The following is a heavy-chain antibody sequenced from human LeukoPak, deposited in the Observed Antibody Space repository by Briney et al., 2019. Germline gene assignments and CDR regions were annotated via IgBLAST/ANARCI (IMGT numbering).Heavy chain of an antibody. V-gene: IGHV1-18*01. D-gene: IGHD6-19*01. CDR1: GYTFSSYG. CDR3: ARGSRGLAVAGLDY. CDR2: ISTYNGNT. Sequence: ASVKVSCKASGYTFSSYGISWVRQAPGQGLEWMGWISTYNGNTSYAQKLQGGVTMTTDTSTSTAYMELRSLRSDDTAVYYCARGSRGLAVAGLDYWGQGTLVTVSS. J-gene: IGHJ4*02.